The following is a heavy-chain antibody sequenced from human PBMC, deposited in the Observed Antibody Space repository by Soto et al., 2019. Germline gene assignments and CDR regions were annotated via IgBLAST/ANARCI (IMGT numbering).Heavy chain of an antibody. CDR2: IHYSGST. J-gene: IGHJ5*02. CDR1: VGSISSGGCY. CDR3: AREPLVMVAANGDWFDP. D-gene: IGHD2-15*01. Sequence: PSETLSLTCTFSVGSISSGGCYCSWIGQHPWKGLEWIGYIHYSGSTYYNPSLKSRVTISVDTSKNQFSLKLSSVTAADTAVYYCAREPLVMVAANGDWFDPWGQGTLVTVSS. V-gene: IGHV4-31*03.